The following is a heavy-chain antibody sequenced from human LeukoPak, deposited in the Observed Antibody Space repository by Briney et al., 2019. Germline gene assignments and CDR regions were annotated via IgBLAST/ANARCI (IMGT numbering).Heavy chain of an antibody. V-gene: IGHV4-30-2*01. Sequence: SETLSVTCAVSGGSISSGGYSWSWIRQPPGKGLEWIGYIYHSGSTYHNPSLKSRVTISVDRSKNQFSLKLSSVTAADTAVYYCAGSPYYYDSSGYWTLGYWGQGTLVTVST. J-gene: IGHJ4*02. CDR3: AGSPYYYDSSGYWTLGY. D-gene: IGHD3-22*01. CDR1: GGSISSGGYS. CDR2: IYHSGST.